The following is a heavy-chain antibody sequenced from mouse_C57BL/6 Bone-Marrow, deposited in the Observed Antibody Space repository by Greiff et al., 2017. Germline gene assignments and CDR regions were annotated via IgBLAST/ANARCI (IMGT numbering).Heavy chain of an antibody. Sequence: VKVVESGPELVKPGASVKLSCKASGYTFTSYDINWVKQRPGQGLEWIGWIYPRDGSTKYNEKFKGKATLTVDTSSSTAYMALHSLTSEDSAVYFCARLEFDGSSGDWYFDVWGTGTTVTVSS. J-gene: IGHJ1*03. V-gene: IGHV1-85*01. CDR3: ARLEFDGSSGDWYFDV. D-gene: IGHD1-1*01. CDR2: IYPRDGST. CDR1: GYTFTSYD.